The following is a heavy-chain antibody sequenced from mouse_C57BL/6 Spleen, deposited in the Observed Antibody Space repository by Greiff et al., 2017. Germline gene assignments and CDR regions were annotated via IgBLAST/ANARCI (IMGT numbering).Heavy chain of an antibody. CDR3: ARRGRDGAMDY. Sequence: QVQLKESGAELARPGASVKLSCKASGYTFTSYGISWVKQRTGQGLEWIGEIYPRSGNTYYNEKFKGKATLTADKSSSTAYMELRSLTSEDSAVYFCARRGRDGAMDYWGQGTSVTVSS. CDR1: GYTFTSYG. V-gene: IGHV1-81*01. CDR2: IYPRSGNT. D-gene: IGHD3-3*01. J-gene: IGHJ4*01.